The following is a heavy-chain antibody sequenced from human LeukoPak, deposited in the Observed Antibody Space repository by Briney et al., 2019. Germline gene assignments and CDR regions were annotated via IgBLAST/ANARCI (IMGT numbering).Heavy chain of an antibody. Sequence: PSETLSLTCTVSGGSISSYYWSWIRQPPGKGLEWIGYIYYSGSTNYNPSLKSRVTISVDTSKNQFSLKLSSVTAADTAVCYCARGPDAYYYYYGMDVWGQGTTVTVSS. V-gene: IGHV4-59*01. CDR3: ARGPDAYYYYYGMDV. CDR2: IYYSGST. CDR1: GGSISSYY. J-gene: IGHJ6*02. D-gene: IGHD1-14*01.